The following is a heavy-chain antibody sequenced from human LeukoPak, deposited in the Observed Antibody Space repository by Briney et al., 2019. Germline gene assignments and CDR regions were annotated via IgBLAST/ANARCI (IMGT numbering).Heavy chain of an antibody. V-gene: IGHV3-48*01. CDR3: ARDITMPPYYYYYMDV. CDR1: GFTFRSYS. J-gene: IGHJ6*03. CDR2: ISSSSSTK. D-gene: IGHD3-3*01. Sequence: GGSLRLSCAASGFTFRSYSMNWVRQAPGKGLEWVSYISSSSSTKYYADSVKGRFTISRDNAKNSLYLQMNSLRAEDTAVYYCARDITMPPYYYYYMDVWGKGTTVTVSS.